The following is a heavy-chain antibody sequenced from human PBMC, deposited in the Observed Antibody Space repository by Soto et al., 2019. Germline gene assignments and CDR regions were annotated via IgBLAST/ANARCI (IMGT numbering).Heavy chain of an antibody. CDR3: AREGERQLANWFDP. V-gene: IGHV1-8*01. CDR1: GFTFTSYD. Sequence: ASVKVSCKASGFTFTSYDINWVRQATGQGLEWMGWINHNRGNTGYAQKFQGRVTMTRNTSISTAYMELSSLRSEDTAVYYCAREGERQLANWFDPWGQGTLVTVS. D-gene: IGHD6-6*01. CDR2: INHNRGNT. J-gene: IGHJ5*02.